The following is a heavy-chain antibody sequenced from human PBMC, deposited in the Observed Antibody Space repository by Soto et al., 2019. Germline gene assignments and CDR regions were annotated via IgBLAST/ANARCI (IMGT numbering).Heavy chain of an antibody. J-gene: IGHJ3*01. CDR1: GFTFSDYS. Sequence: AGGSLRLSCAASGFTFSDYSMNWVRQAPGRGLEWVSYISSSSFTIHYADSVEGRFAISRDNAKNSLYLQMNSLRAEDTAVYYCARDLYLRDWGQGTMVTVSS. V-gene: IGHV3-48*01. CDR3: ARDLYLRD. CDR2: ISSSSFTI.